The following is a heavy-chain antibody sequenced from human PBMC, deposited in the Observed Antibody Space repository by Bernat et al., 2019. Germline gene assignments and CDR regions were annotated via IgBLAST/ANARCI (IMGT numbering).Heavy chain of an antibody. Sequence: QITLKESGPTLVNPTQTLTLTCTFSGFPLTTRGVGVGWIRQPPGKALGWLGLIYWDDDKRYRPSLRSRLTLTKDTSRNQVVRSITNMDPDDTGTYYCAHRLYMMSDWNYGRFDYWGQGTQVTVSS. CDR1: GFPLTTRGVG. CDR2: IYWDDDK. V-gene: IGHV2-5*02. CDR3: AHRLYMMSDWNYGRFDY. D-gene: IGHD1-7*01. J-gene: IGHJ4*02.